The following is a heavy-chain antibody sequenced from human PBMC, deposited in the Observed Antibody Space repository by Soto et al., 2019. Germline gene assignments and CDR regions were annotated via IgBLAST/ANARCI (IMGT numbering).Heavy chain of an antibody. D-gene: IGHD1-7*01. J-gene: IGHJ4*02. CDR2: ISSGGINI. CDR1: GFMFSIYE. V-gene: IGHV3-48*03. CDR3: ARYHPNRNYGTCFDY. Sequence: PGGSLRLSCAASGFMFSIYEMNWVRQAPGKGLEWVSYISSGGINIHYADSVKGRFTISRDNAKNSLYLQMDNLRAEDTAVYYCARYHPNRNYGTCFDYWGQGTPVTVSS.